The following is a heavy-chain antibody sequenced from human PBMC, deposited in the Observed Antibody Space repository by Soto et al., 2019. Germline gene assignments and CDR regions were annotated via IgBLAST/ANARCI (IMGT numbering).Heavy chain of an antibody. Sequence: SETLSLTCAVHGGSFTSSSYYWGWIRQPPGKGLEWIGNIYYSGSTYYSPSLKSRVTISVDTSKNQFSLKLSSVTAADTAVYYCMLGSGWKDFDYWGQGTLFTVSS. J-gene: IGHJ4*02. CDR3: MLGSGWKDFDY. CDR2: IYYSGST. D-gene: IGHD3-22*01. CDR1: GGSFTSSSYY. V-gene: IGHV4-39*01.